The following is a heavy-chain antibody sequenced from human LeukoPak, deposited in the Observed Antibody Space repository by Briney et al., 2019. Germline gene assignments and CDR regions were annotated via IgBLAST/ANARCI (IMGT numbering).Heavy chain of an antibody. D-gene: IGHD6-13*01. Sequence: SQTLALTCAISGDSVSSNNVAWNWIRQSPSRGLEWLGRTYHRSKWFNQYAVSMKGRVTVNPDTSKNQFSLKLSSVTAADTAVYYCARAHSIASYYYGVDVWGQGTTVTVSS. V-gene: IGHV6-1*01. J-gene: IGHJ6*02. CDR1: GDSVSSNNVA. CDR2: TYHRSKWFN. CDR3: ARAHSIASYYYGVDV.